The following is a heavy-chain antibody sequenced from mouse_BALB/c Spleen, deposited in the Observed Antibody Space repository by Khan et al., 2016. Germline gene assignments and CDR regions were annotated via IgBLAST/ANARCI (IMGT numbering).Heavy chain of an antibody. CDR2: IRLKSNNYAT. CDR3: ASLGNYPAWCAY. V-gene: IGHV6-6*02. D-gene: IGHD2-1*01. CDR1: GFTFSNYW. Sequence: EVKLVESGGGLVQPGGSMKLSCVASGFTFSNYWMNWVRQSPEKGLEWVAEIRLKSNNYATHYAESVNGRFTISRDDSKSSVYLQMNNLRAEDTGIYYCASLGNYPAWCAYWGQGTLVIVSA. J-gene: IGHJ3*01.